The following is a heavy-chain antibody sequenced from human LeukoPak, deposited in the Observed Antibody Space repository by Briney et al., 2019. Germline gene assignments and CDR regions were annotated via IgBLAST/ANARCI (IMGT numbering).Heavy chain of an antibody. V-gene: IGHV1-69*05. CDR2: IIPIFGTA. Sequence: SVKVSCKASGYTFSSYAISWVRQAPGQGLEWMGGIIPIFGTANYAQKFQGRVTITTDESTSTAYMELSSLRSEDTAVYYCARAGSYGSGSYFPMRSEYYYYYYMDVWGKGTTVTVSS. J-gene: IGHJ6*03. D-gene: IGHD3-10*01. CDR1: GYTFSSYA. CDR3: ARAGSYGSGSYFPMRSEYYYYYYMDV.